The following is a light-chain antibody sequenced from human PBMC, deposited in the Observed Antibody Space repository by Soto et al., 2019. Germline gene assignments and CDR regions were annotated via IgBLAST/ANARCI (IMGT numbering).Light chain of an antibody. CDR1: SSDVGGYNY. CDR2: DVS. J-gene: IGLJ3*02. CDR3: ISYTSSSTWV. Sequence: QSALTQPASGSGSPGQSITISCTGTSSDVGGYNYVSWYQQHPGKVPKLRIYDVSDRPSGVSNRFSGSKSGNTASLTISGLQAEDEADYYCISYTSSSTWVFGGGTKLTVL. V-gene: IGLV2-14*01.